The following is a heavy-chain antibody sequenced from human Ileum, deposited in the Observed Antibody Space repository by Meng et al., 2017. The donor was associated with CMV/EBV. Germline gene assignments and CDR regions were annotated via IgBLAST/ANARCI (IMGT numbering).Heavy chain of an antibody. D-gene: IGHD3-16*01. CDR1: GDSITSFY. J-gene: IGHJ4*02. Sequence: VQPPAPCPGLVNPSETPSLTCTVSGDSITSFYWSWSRQPAGKELEWIGRIYHGGSTNYNPSLKSRVTLSVDTSKNQFSMRLTSVSAADTAVYYCARGPGGFGDFNFDYWGQGTLVTVSS. CDR3: ARGPGGFGDFNFDY. CDR2: IYHGGST. V-gene: IGHV4-4*07.